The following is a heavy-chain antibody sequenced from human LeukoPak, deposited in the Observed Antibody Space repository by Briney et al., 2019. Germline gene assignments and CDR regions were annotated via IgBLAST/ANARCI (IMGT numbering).Heavy chain of an antibody. CDR1: GYTFTDYY. J-gene: IGHJ4*02. V-gene: IGHV1-2*02. CDR3: TIPPGVGTTTDY. Sequence: GASVKVSCKTSGYTFTDYYMHWMRQAPGQGLEWMGWINTNSGATNYAQKFHGRVTMTRDTSITTAYMELSRLISDDTAVYYCTIPPGVGTTTDYWGQGTLVTVSS. D-gene: IGHD1-26*01. CDR2: INTNSGAT.